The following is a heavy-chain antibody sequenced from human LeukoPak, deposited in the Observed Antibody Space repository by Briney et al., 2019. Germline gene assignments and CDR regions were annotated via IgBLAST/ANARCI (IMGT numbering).Heavy chain of an antibody. J-gene: IGHJ3*02. CDR2: IIPIFGTA. CDR1: GSTFSSYA. V-gene: IGHV1-69*13. D-gene: IGHD3-22*01. Sequence: GASVKVSCKASGSTFSSYAISWVRQAPGQGLEWMGGIIPIFGTANYAQKFQGRVTITADESTSTACMELSSLRSEDTAVYYCARGYYYDSSGPGDAFDIWGQGTMVTVSS. CDR3: ARGYYYDSSGPGDAFDI.